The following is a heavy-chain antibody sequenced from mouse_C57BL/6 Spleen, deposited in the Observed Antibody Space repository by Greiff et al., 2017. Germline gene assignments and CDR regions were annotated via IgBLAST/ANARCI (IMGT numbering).Heavy chain of an antibody. J-gene: IGHJ2*01. CDR1: GYTFTSYW. CDR3: ARSTPDYYGSSYVLDY. CDR2: INPSNGGT. V-gene: IGHV1-53*01. D-gene: IGHD1-1*01. Sequence: VQLQQPGTELVKPGASVKLSCKASGYTFTSYWMHWVKQRPGQGLEWIGNINPSNGGTNYNQKFKSKATLTVDKSSSTAYMQLSSLTSADSAVNYCARSTPDYYGSSYVLDYWGQGTTLTVAS.